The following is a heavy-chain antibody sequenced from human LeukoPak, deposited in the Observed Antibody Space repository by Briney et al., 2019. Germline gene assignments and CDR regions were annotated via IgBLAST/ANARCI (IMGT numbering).Heavy chain of an antibody. CDR1: GYSFSSHG. J-gene: IGHJ4*02. CDR2: IWYDGSQK. D-gene: IGHD6-19*01. Sequence: PGGSLRLSCAVSGYSFSSHGMHWVRQAPGKGLEWVAAIWYDGSQKYYADSVKGRFTISRDNSKNTLFLQMNSLRAEDTAMYYCAKGEGGDSGWYGDYWGQGTLVTVSS. V-gene: IGHV3-30*02. CDR3: AKGEGGDSGWYGDY.